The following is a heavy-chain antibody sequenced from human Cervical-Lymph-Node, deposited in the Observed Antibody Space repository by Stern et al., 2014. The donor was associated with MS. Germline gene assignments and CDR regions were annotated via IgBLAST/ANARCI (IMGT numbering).Heavy chain of an antibody. Sequence: MQLVESGSEVKKPGASVKVSCKASGYTFTNYGITWVRQAPGRGLEWMGWISDYNGDTNYAQNLQGRVTMTTDTSMTTAYMELRSLRSDDTAVYYCARTYVRAFDYWGQGSLVTVSS. CDR3: ARTYVRAFDY. CDR2: ISDYNGDT. D-gene: IGHD3-16*01. CDR1: GYTFTNYG. J-gene: IGHJ4*02. V-gene: IGHV1-18*01.